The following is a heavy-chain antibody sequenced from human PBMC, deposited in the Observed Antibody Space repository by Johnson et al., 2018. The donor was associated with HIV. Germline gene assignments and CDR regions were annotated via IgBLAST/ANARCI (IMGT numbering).Heavy chain of an antibody. CDR2: VGLRGDT. J-gene: IGHJ3*02. CDR3: ARGVAGVPGLDDVFDI. D-gene: IGHD3/OR15-3a*01. Sequence: VQLVESGGGVVQPGRSLRLSCAASGFTFRGYDMHWVRQDSEKGLEWVSGVGLRGDTHYSDSVKGRFTISREDARESVFLQMNSLRAGDTALYFCARGVAGVPGLDDVFDIWGQGTMVTVS. V-gene: IGHV3-13*01. CDR1: GFTFRGYD.